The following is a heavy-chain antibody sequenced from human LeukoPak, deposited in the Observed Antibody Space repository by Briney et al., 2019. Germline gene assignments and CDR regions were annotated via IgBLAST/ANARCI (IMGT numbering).Heavy chain of an antibody. Sequence: SETLSLTCTVSGGSISSSNYYWGWIRQPPGKGLEWIGNIYYSGDTYYNPSLKSRVTISVDMFNNQFSLNLRSETAADTAVYYCAREHDGFDIWGQGRLVTVSS. V-gene: IGHV4-39*01. J-gene: IGHJ3*02. CDR2: IYYSGDT. D-gene: IGHD1-26*01. CDR1: GGSISSSNYY. CDR3: AREHDGFDI.